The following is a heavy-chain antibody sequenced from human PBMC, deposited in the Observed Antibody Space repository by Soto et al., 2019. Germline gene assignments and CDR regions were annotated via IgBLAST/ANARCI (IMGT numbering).Heavy chain of an antibody. Sequence: GGSLRLSCTGSGFTFNTYALHWVRQAPGKGLEWVAVISSDGRNKNYAASVKGRFTISRENSKNTMSLEMDSLQPGDTAIYYCVREGYSSDYYIKWFDPCGQGTKLTVYS. CDR3: VREGYSSDYYIKWFDP. D-gene: IGHD3-22*01. CDR2: ISSDGRNK. CDR1: GFTFNTYA. J-gene: IGHJ5*02. V-gene: IGHV3-30*04.